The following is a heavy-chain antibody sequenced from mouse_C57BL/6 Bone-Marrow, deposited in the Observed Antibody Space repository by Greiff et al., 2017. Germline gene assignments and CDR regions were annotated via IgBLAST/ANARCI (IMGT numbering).Heavy chain of an antibody. J-gene: IGHJ3*01. CDR1: GYTFTSYW. V-gene: IGHV1-52*01. CDR2: IDPSDSET. D-gene: IGHD1-1*01. Sequence: QVQLQQPGAELVRPGSSVQLSCKASGYTFTSYWMHWVKQRPIQGLEWIGNIDPSDSETHYNQKFKNKATLTVDKSSTTAYMQLSSLTSEDSAVYYCARGYYGSSSPWFAYWGQGTLVTVSA. CDR3: ARGYYGSSSPWFAY.